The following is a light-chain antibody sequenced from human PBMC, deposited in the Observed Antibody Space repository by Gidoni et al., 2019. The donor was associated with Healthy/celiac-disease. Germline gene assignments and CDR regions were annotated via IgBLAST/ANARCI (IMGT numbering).Light chain of an antibody. CDR2: GAS. Sequence: EIVMTQSPATLSVSPGERATLSCRASQSVSSNLAWYQQKPGQAPRLLIYGASTRATGIPARFSGSGSGTEFTLTISSLQSEDFAVYYCQQYNNWPFLTFXPXTKVDIK. J-gene: IGKJ3*01. V-gene: IGKV3-15*01. CDR3: QQYNNWPFLT. CDR1: QSVSSN.